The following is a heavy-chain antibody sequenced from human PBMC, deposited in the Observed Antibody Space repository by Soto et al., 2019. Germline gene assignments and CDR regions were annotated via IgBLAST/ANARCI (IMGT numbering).Heavy chain of an antibody. Sequence: SETLSLTCTVSGASISSSYWSWIRQSPGKGLEWIGYVHYSGGTKYNPSLNSRVTLSIDTSKNQFSLKLSSVAAADTAVYYCARGYYDSRGQSNTFDVWGQGTRVTVS. CDR1: GASISSSY. CDR2: VHYSGGT. CDR3: ARGYYDSRGQSNTFDV. V-gene: IGHV4-59*01. J-gene: IGHJ3*01. D-gene: IGHD3-22*01.